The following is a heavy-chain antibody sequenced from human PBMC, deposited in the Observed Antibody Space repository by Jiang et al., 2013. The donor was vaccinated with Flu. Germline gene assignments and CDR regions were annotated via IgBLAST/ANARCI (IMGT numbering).Heavy chain of an antibody. CDR3: ARTPGPYGDYGYFDY. V-gene: IGHV2-70*01. CDR2: IDWDDDK. Sequence: KPTQTLTLTCTFSGFSLSTSGMCVSWIRQPPGKALEWLALIDWDDDKYYSTSLKTRLTISKDTSKNQVVLTMTNMDPVDTATYYCARTPGPYGDYGYFDYWGQGTLVTVSS. D-gene: IGHD4-17*01. J-gene: IGHJ4*02. CDR1: GFSLSTSGMC.